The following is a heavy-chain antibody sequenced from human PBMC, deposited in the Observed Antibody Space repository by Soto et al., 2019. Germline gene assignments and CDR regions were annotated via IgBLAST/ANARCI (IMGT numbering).Heavy chain of an antibody. V-gene: IGHV1-3*01. CDR2: IHAGNGNT. J-gene: IGHJ6*02. CDR3: ARGGMTIYYYYCMDV. Sequence: ASVKVSCKASGYTFTNYAIHWVRQAPGQRLEWMGWIHAGNGNTKYSQKFQGRVTIIRDTSASTAYMELSSLRSEDTAVYYCARGGMTIYYYYCMDVWGQGTTVTVSS. D-gene: IGHD3-3*01. CDR1: GYTFTNYA.